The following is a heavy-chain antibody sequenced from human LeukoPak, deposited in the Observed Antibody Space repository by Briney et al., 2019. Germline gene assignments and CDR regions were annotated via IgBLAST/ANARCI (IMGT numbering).Heavy chain of an antibody. CDR1: GGSFSGYY. CDR2: INHSGST. Sequence: NPSETLSLTCAVYGGSFSGYYWSWIRQPPGKGLEWIGEINHSGSTNYNPSLKSRVTISVDTSKNQFSLKLSSVTAADTAVYYCARDLLWFGESLWGQGTLVTVSS. CDR3: ARDLLWFGESL. J-gene: IGHJ4*02. V-gene: IGHV4-34*01. D-gene: IGHD3-10*01.